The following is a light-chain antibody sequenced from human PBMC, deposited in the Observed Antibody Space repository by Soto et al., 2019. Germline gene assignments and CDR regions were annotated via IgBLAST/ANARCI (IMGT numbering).Light chain of an antibody. Sequence: EIVLTQSPGTLSLSPGERAYLSCRASQSVDSRYLAWYQQKPGQAPRLLIYGASSRATGIPDRVSGSGSGTDFTLTISRLEPEDFAVYYCQQYGSSPPVTFGGGTKVEIK. CDR2: GAS. CDR1: QSVDSRY. J-gene: IGKJ4*01. V-gene: IGKV3-20*01. CDR3: QQYGSSPPVT.